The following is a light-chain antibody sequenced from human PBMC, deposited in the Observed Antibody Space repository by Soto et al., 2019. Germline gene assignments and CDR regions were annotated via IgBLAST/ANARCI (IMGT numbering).Light chain of an antibody. V-gene: IGKV3-20*01. J-gene: IGKJ2*01. CDR1: QSISSSY. CDR2: AAS. Sequence: EIVLTQSPGTLSLSPGERATLSCRASQSISSSYLAWYHQKPGQAPRLLIYAASSRATGIPDRLSGSGSGTDYTLTISRLEPEDLAVYYCQQYGSSSYTFGQGTQLEIK. CDR3: QQYGSSSYT.